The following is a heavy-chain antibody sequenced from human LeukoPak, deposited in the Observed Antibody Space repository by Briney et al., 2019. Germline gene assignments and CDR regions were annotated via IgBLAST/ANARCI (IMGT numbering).Heavy chain of an antibody. CDR3: ARDQKQLVPTLTYVFDP. J-gene: IGHJ5*02. CDR1: GFTFSSYA. CDR2: ISYDGSNK. V-gene: IGHV3-30*01. D-gene: IGHD6-13*01. Sequence: GGSLRLSCAASGFTFSSYAMHWVRQAPGKGLEWVAVISYDGSNKYYADSVKGRFTISRDNSKNTLYLQMNSLRAEDTAVHYCARDQKQLVPTLTYVFDPWGQGTLVTVSS.